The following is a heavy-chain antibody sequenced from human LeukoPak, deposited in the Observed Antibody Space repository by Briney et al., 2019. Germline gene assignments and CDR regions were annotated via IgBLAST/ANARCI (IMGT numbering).Heavy chain of an antibody. V-gene: IGHV3-30*02. D-gene: IGHD2-2*01. CDR3: AKDLGGYCSSTSCYGRWFDP. Sequence: PGGSLRLSCAASGFTFSSYGMHWVRQAPGKGLEWVAFIRYDGSNKYYADSVKGRFTISRDNSKNTLYLQMNSLRAEDTAVYYCAKDLGGYCSSTSCYGRWFDPWGQGTLVTVSS. CDR2: IRYDGSNK. CDR1: GFTFSSYG. J-gene: IGHJ5*02.